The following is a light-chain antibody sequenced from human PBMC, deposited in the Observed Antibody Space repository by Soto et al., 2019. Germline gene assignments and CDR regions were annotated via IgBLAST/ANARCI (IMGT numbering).Light chain of an antibody. CDR2: GAS. Sequence: EIVLTQSPGTLSLSPGERATLSCRASQSVSSSYLAWYQQKPGQAPRLLIYGASSRATGIPDRFSGSGSGTDFTLTISRLEPEDFAVYYCQQYGSSPALYEYTFGQGTKLEIK. CDR3: QQYGSSPALYEYT. J-gene: IGKJ2*01. CDR1: QSVSSSY. V-gene: IGKV3-20*01.